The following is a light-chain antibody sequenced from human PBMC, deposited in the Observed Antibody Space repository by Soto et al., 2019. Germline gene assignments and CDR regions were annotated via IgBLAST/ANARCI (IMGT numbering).Light chain of an antibody. Sequence: DIVMTQSPDSLAVSLGERATINCKSSQSVLYSSNNKNYLAWYQQEPGQPPKLLIYWASTRESGVPDRFSGSGSGTDFTLTISSLQAEDVAVSYCQQYYSTPRTFGPGTKGDIK. V-gene: IGKV4-1*01. CDR1: QSVLYSSNNKNY. CDR3: QQYYSTPRT. CDR2: WAS. J-gene: IGKJ3*01.